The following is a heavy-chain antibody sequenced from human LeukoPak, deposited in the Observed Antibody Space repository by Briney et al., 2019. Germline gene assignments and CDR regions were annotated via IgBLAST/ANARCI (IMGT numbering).Heavy chain of an antibody. J-gene: IGHJ4*02. CDR2: ISGSGGST. Sequence: GGSLRLSCAASGFTFNNYAMSWVRQAPGKGLEWVSSISGSGGSTYYADSVKGRFTISRDNSNNTLYLQMNSLRAEDTAVYYCAKDRSSGSYPRGNEYWGRGTLVTVSS. D-gene: IGHD1-26*01. CDR3: AKDRSSGSYPRGNEY. CDR1: GFTFNNYA. V-gene: IGHV3-23*01.